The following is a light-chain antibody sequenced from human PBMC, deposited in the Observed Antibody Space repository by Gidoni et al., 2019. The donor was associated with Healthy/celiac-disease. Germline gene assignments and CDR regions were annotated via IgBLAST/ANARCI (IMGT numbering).Light chain of an antibody. CDR3: QQRSNWPPT. Sequence: EIVLTQSPATLSLSPGERATLSCRASQSVISYLAWYQQKPGQAPRLLIYDASNRATGIPARCSGSGSGTDFTLTISSLEPEDCAVYYCQQRSNWPPTFGQGTKVEIK. CDR1: QSVISY. J-gene: IGKJ1*01. V-gene: IGKV3-11*01. CDR2: DAS.